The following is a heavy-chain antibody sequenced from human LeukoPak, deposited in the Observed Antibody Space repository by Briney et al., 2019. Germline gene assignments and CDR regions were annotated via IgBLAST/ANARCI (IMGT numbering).Heavy chain of an antibody. D-gene: IGHD2-2*01. J-gene: IGHJ3*02. CDR1: GFTFSSNA. V-gene: IGHV3-23*01. Sequence: GGALRLSCAASGFTFSSNAMSWLRPAPARGLEWVSAISGSGGSTYYADTLRGGGTISRDTSKNTLCLEMSTLRAEDTAVYYGARGKGVRSSSLDAFDIWGQGTMVTVSS. CDR2: ISGSGGST. CDR3: ARGKGVRSSSLDAFDI.